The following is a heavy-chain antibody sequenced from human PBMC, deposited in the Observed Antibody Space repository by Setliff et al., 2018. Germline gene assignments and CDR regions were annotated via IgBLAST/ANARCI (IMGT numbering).Heavy chain of an antibody. CDR3: ASLYYYDSSGYYYSRDY. CDR2: IYIGGSA. CDR1: GGSISSYY. V-gene: IGHV4-4*07. D-gene: IGHD3-22*01. Sequence: SETLSLTCTVSGGSISSYYWSWIRQPAGKGLEWIGHIYIGGSANYNPSLKSRVTISVETSKNHFSLKLSSVTAADTAVYYCASLYYYDSSGYYYSRDYWGQGTLVTVSS. J-gene: IGHJ4*02.